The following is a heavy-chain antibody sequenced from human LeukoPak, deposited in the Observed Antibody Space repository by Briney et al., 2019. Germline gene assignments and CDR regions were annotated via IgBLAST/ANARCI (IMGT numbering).Heavy chain of an antibody. CDR1: GYTFTGYY. J-gene: IGHJ4*02. CDR3: ARVPLYSTSSGDY. D-gene: IGHD6-6*01. V-gene: IGHV1-2*02. Sequence: GASVKVSCKASGYTFTGYYMHWVRQAPGQGLEWMGWINPNSGGTNYAQKFQGRVTITRDTSISTAYMELSRLRSDDTAVYYCARVPLYSTSSGDYCGQGTLLTVSS. CDR2: INPNSGGT.